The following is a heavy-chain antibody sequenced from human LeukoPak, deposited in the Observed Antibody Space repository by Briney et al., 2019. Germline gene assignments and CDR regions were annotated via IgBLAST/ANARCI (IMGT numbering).Heavy chain of an antibody. CDR3: ARARGGWNLWADAFDI. V-gene: IGHV4-59*01. CDR1: GGSISSYY. D-gene: IGHD1-1*01. J-gene: IGHJ3*02. Sequence: SETLSLTCTVSGGSISSYYWSWIRQPPGKGLEWIGYIYYSGSTNYNPSLKSRVTISVDTSKNQFSLKLSSVTAADTAVYYCARARGGWNLWADAFDIWGQGTMVTVPS. CDR2: IYYSGST.